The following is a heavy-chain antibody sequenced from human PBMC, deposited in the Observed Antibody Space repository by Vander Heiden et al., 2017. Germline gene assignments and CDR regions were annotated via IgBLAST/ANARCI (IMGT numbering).Heavy chain of an antibody. Sequence: EAQLVQSGGGLVQPGGSLRLSCAASGLPSSYSTMTWCRQTPGKGLEWISYISATGVTIYYSQSVEGRFTISRDNVKNSLYLQMNNLGDDDTGVYYCARDPKLYGAFGPYFDYWGQGVLVTVAS. D-gene: IGHD2-15*01. CDR1: GLPSSYST. CDR2: ISATGVTI. CDR3: ARDPKLYGAFGPYFDY. J-gene: IGHJ4*02. V-gene: IGHV3-48*02.